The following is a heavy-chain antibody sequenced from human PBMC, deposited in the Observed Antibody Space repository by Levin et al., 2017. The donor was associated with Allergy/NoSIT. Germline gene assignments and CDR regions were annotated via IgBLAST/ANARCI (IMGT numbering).Heavy chain of an antibody. CDR1: GYSFTSYW. V-gene: IGHV5-51*01. J-gene: IGHJ4*02. CDR2: IYPGDSET. Sequence: GESLKISCKGSGYSFTSYWIGWVRQMPGKGLEWMGIIYPGDSETRYSPSFQGQVTISADKSISTAYLQWSSLNAPDTAMYYCARLGSGFVLSKFDYGDYWGQGTLVTVSS. D-gene: IGHD5-12*01. CDR3: ARLGSGFVLSKFDYGDY.